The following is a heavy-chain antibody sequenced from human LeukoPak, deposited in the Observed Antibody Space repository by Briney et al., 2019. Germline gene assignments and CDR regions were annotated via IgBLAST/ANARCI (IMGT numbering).Heavy chain of an antibody. D-gene: IGHD1-26*01. V-gene: IGHV1-69*01. Sequence: AVKVSCKASGGTFSSYSISWVRQAPGQGLEWMGGIIPIFGTANYAQKFQGRVTITADESTSTDYMELSSLRSEDTAVYYCGRDLGGRSGYWGQGTLVTVSS. J-gene: IGHJ4*02. CDR1: GGTFSSYS. CDR3: GRDLGGRSGY. CDR2: IIPIFGTA.